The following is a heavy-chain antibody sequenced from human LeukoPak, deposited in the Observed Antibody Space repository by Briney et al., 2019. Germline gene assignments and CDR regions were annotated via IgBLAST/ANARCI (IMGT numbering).Heavy chain of an antibody. Sequence: SETLSLTCTVSDGSNSTTSFYWGWIRQPPGKGLEWIGSLLYSGSTYYNPSLKSRVTISVDTSKNQFSLKLRSVTAADTAVYYCAREGSMIVEDAFDIWGQGTMVTVSS. J-gene: IGHJ3*02. CDR3: AREGSMIVEDAFDI. CDR2: LLYSGST. D-gene: IGHD3-22*01. V-gene: IGHV4-39*07. CDR1: DGSNSTTSFY.